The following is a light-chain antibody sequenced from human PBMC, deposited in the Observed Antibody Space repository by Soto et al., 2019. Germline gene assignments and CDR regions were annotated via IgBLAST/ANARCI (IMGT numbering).Light chain of an antibody. V-gene: IGLV2-8*01. J-gene: IGLJ2*01. CDR1: SSDVGAYNY. Sequence: QSALTQPPSASGSPGQSVTISCTGTSSDVGAYNYVSWYQQHPGKAPKLMIYEVSKRPSGVPDRFSGSKFGNTASLTVSGLQAEDEADYYCSSYAGRNIVVFGGGTKLTVL. CDR3: SSYAGRNIVV. CDR2: EVS.